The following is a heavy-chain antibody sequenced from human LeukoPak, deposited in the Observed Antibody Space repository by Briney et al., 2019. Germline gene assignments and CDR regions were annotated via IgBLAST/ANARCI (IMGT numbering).Heavy chain of an antibody. CDR1: GGSFSGYY. CDR3: ARGPGIAAAGTFDY. V-gene: IGHV4-34*01. J-gene: IGHJ4*02. Sequence: SETLSLTCAVYGGSFSGYYWSWIRQPPGKGLEWIGEINHSGSTNYNPSLKSRVTISVDTSKNQFSLKLSSVTAADTAVYYCARGPGIAAAGTFDYWGRGTLVTVSS. CDR2: INHSGST. D-gene: IGHD6-13*01.